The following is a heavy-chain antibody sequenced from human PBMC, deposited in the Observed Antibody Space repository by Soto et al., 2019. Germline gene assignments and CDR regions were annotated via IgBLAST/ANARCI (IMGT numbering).Heavy chain of an antibody. J-gene: IGHJ4*02. CDR2: VDPSDSYT. V-gene: IGHV5-10-1*01. CDR1: GYPFSNYY. CDR3: ARHGSY. Sequence: GESLTISCEGSGYPFSNYYISWVRHLPGKGLEWMGRVDPSDSYTNYSPSFEGHVSISVDRSKNQFSLNLTSVTAADTALYYCARHGSYWGPGTLVTVSA.